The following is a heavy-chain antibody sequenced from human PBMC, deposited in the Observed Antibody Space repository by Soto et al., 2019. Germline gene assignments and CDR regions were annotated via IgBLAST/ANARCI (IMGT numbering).Heavy chain of an antibody. Sequence: QVQLVQSGAEVNKPGSSVKVSCKASGGTFSSYVISWVRQAPGQGLAWMGGIIPMFEKTTYAQRFQGRVTLTADESTSTAYMELSSLRSADTALYFCSYSGSLLGFDFWGQGTLVTVSS. V-gene: IGHV1-69*01. CDR2: IIPMFEKT. CDR3: SYSGSLLGFDF. D-gene: IGHD5-12*01. CDR1: GGTFSSYV. J-gene: IGHJ4*02.